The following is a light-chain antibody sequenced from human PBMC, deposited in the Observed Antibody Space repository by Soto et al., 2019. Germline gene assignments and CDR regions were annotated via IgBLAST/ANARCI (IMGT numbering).Light chain of an antibody. J-gene: IGLJ2*01. V-gene: IGLV1-51*01. CDR1: SFTFRNNY. CDR2: DNN. CDR3: GTWDSSLSAGV. Sequence: SALTQPPSVSAAPGQKGTISCSGRSFTFRNNYVSRYQQLPGTAPILLIYDNNKRPSGIPDRFSGSKSGTSATLGITGLQTGDEADYYCGTWDSSLSAGVFGGGTK.